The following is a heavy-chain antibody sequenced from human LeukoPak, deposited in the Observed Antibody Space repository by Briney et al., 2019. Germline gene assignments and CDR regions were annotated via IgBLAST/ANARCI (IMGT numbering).Heavy chain of an antibody. CDR3: ARLGQSLGTARGYYYGMDV. V-gene: IGHV5-51*01. CDR2: IYPGDSDT. D-gene: IGHD6-19*01. J-gene: IGHJ6*02. CDR1: GYGFTSYW. Sequence: GESLKISCKGSGYGFTSYWIGWVRQMPGKGLEWMGIIYPGDSDTRYSPSFQGQVTISADKSISTAYLQWSSLKASDTAMYYCARLGQSLGTARGYYYGMDVWGQGTTVTVSS.